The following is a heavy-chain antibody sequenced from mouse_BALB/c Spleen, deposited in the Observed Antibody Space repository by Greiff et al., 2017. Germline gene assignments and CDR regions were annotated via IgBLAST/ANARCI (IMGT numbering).Heavy chain of an antibody. CDR3: STTVVAHWYFDV. CDR2: IDPNRGGT. V-gene: IGHV1-62-3*01. CDR1: GYTFTSYW. D-gene: IGHD1-1*01. Sequence: QVQLQQPGAELVKPGASVKLSCTASGYTFTSYWMHWVKQRPGRGLEWIGRIDPNRGGTKYNEKFKSKATLTVDKPSSTAYMQLSSLTSEDSAVYYCSTTVVAHWYFDVWGAGTTVTVSS. J-gene: IGHJ1*01.